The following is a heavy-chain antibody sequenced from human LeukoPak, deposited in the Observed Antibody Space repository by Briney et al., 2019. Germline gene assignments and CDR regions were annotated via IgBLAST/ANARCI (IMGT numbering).Heavy chain of an antibody. J-gene: IGHJ4*02. CDR1: AGSFSDYY. V-gene: IGHV4-34*01. Sequence: PSENLSLKCAVYAGSFSDYYWSWIRQPPGKGLEWTGEINNSGNTNYNTSLKSRVTRSVDTAKSRLSRELRSVTAGDTDVQDCASHYSSGVRWGKGTLVTVSS. CDR3: ASHYSSGVR. CDR2: INNSGNT. D-gene: IGHD6-19*01.